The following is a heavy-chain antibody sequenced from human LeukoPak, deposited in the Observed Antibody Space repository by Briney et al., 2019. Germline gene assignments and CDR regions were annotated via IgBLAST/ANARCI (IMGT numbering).Heavy chain of an antibody. J-gene: IGHJ4*02. CDR2: ISSSSSTI. CDR1: GFTFSSYS. V-gene: IGHV3-48*02. Sequence: PGGSLRLSCAASGFTFSSYSMNWVRQAPGKGLEWVSYISSSSSTIYYADSVKGRFTISRDNAKNSLYLQMNSLRDEDTAVYYCARALRGFMETPSDYWGQGTLVTVSS. CDR3: ARALRGFMETPSDY. D-gene: IGHD3-3*01.